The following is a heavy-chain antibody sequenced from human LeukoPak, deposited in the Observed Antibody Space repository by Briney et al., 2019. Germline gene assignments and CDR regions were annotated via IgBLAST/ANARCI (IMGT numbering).Heavy chain of an antibody. CDR3: AGGYSSSWLTYYYYYMDV. CDR1: GGSISSHY. CDR2: IYYSGST. V-gene: IGHV4-59*04. D-gene: IGHD6-13*01. Sequence: SETLSLTRTVSGGSISSHYWSWIRQPPGKGLEWIGSIYYSGSTYYNPSPKSRVTISVDTSKNQFSLKLSPVTAADTAVYYCAGGYSSSWLTYYYYYMDVWGKGTTVTVSS. J-gene: IGHJ6*03.